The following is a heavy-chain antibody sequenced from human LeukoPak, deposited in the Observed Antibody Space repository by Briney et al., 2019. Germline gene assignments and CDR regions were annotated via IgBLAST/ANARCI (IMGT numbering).Heavy chain of an antibody. D-gene: IGHD2-21*02. CDR1: GYTFTDYC. J-gene: IGHJ6*03. Sequence: ASVKVSCKASGYTFTDYCIHWVRQAPGQGLEWMRWINPNSGGTNFTQVFQGRVTMTRDTSISTAYMELSRLRSDDTAVYSCARGVTARGFYYYMDIWGRGTTVTISS. V-gene: IGHV1-2*02. CDR3: ARGVTARGFYYYMDI. CDR2: INPNSGGT.